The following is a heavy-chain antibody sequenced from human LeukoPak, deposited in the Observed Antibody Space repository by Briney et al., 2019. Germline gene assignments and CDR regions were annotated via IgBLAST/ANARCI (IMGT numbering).Heavy chain of an antibody. CDR3: ARGGFGSGSHFDY. Sequence: ASVKVSCKASGYTFTSYDIDWVRQATGQGLEWIGRMNPNSGNTGYVQKFEGRVTMTRSTSISTAYMELSSLRSEDTAIYYCARGGFGSGSHFDYWGQGTLVTVSS. J-gene: IGHJ4*02. D-gene: IGHD3-10*01. V-gene: IGHV1-8*01. CDR1: GYTFTSYD. CDR2: MNPNSGNT.